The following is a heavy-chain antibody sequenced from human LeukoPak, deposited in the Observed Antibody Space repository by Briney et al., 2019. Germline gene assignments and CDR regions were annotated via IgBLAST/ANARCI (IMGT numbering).Heavy chain of an antibody. CDR2: ISGSGGST. V-gene: IGHV3-23*01. CDR1: GFTFSSYA. D-gene: IGHD3-9*01. Sequence: PGGSLRLSCAASGFTFSSYAMSWVRQAPGKGLEWVSAISGSGGSTYYADSVEGRFTISRDNSKNTLYLQMNSLRAEDTAVYYCAKDYDILTDPDYWGQGTLVTVSS. CDR3: AKDYDILTDPDY. J-gene: IGHJ4*02.